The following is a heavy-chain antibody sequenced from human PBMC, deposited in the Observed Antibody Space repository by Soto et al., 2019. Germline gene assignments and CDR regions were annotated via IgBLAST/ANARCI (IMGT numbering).Heavy chain of an antibody. J-gene: IGHJ6*02. CDR2: INGYNGNT. Sequence: QVQLVQSGAEVKKPGASVKVSCKASGYTFSRSGISWVRQAPGQGLEWMGWINGYNGNTNYTQKMQGRITMTTDTPTSTAYMELRSLRSDDTAVYYCARMGDVPYYYYGMDVWGQGTPVIVSS. CDR3: ARMGDVPYYYYGMDV. D-gene: IGHD3-16*01. V-gene: IGHV1-18*01. CDR1: GYTFSRSG.